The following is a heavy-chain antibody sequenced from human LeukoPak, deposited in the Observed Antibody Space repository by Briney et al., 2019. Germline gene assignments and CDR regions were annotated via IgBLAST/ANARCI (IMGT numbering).Heavy chain of an antibody. V-gene: IGHV3-66*01. D-gene: IGHD3-3*01. Sequence: GGSLRLSCAASGFTFSNAWMSWVRQAPGKGLEWVSLIYSGGSTYYADSVKGRFTISRDNSKNTLYLQMNSLRAEDTAVYYCAKDRGVRFLEWLLFRYMDVWGKGTTVTVSS. CDR2: IYSGGST. CDR1: GFTFSNAW. J-gene: IGHJ6*03. CDR3: AKDRGVRFLEWLLFRYMDV.